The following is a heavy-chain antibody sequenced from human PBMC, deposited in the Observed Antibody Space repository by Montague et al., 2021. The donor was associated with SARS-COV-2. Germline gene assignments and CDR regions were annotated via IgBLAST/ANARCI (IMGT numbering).Heavy chain of an antibody. D-gene: IGHD5/OR15-5a*01. J-gene: IGHJ3*02. CDR2: ISTSSLYL. V-gene: IGHV3-21*01. Sequence: SLSLSCAASGFTFSQYSMNWVRQAPGKGLEWVSSISTSSLYLYYAASVKGRFTISRANAKNSLFLQMDSLRAEDTAVYYCARALSASYSVGGDSFDIWGQGTMVTVSS. CDR3: ARALSASYSVGGDSFDI. CDR1: GFTFSQYS.